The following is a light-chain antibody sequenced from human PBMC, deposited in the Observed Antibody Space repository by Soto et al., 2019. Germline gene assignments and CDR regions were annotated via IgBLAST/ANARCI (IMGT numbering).Light chain of an antibody. CDR2: DAS. CDR3: QQYGSSPRT. Sequence: ETVLTKSPGPLSLCPGERATLFWMASQSVSSYLAWYQQKPGQAPRLLIYDASNTATGIPARFSGSGSGTDFTLTISSLEPGDFAAYYCQQYGSSPRTFGQGTKVDIK. CDR1: QSVSSY. V-gene: IGKV3-11*01. J-gene: IGKJ1*01.